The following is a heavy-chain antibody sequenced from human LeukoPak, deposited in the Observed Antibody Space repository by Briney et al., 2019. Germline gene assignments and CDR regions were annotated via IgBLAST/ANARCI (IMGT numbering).Heavy chain of an antibody. Sequence: SETLSLTCTVSGASITAYYWSWIRQPPGKGLEWIGEINHSGSTNYNPSLKSRVTISVDTSKNQFSLKLSSVTAADTAVYYCARGYCSSTSCYYYYGMDVWGQGTTVTVSS. D-gene: IGHD2-2*01. CDR1: GASITAYY. V-gene: IGHV4-34*01. CDR3: ARGYCSSTSCYYYYGMDV. J-gene: IGHJ6*02. CDR2: INHSGST.